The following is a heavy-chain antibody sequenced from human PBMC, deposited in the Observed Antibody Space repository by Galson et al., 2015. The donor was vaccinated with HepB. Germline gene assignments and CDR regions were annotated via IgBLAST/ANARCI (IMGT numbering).Heavy chain of an antibody. D-gene: IGHD2-15*01. J-gene: IGHJ4*02. Sequence: SLRLSCAASGFTFSSYAMHWVRQAPGKGLEWVAVISYDGSNKYYADSVKGRFTISRDNSKNTLYLQMNSLRAEDTAVYYCARESGIVVVVAVFDYWGQGTLVTVSS. CDR3: ARESGIVVVVAVFDY. CDR2: ISYDGSNK. CDR1: GFTFSSYA. V-gene: IGHV3-30-3*01.